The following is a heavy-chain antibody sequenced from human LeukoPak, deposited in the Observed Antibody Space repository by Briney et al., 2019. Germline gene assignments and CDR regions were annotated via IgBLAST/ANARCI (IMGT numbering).Heavy chain of an antibody. CDR1: GFTFSSYG. CDR3: AKDGDYDSSGYYYWNGMDV. D-gene: IGHD3-22*01. J-gene: IGHJ6*02. V-gene: IGHV3-30*18. CDR2: ISYDGSNK. Sequence: GGSLRLSCAASGFTFSSYGMHWVRQAPGKGLEWVAVISYDGSNKYYADSVKGRFTISRDNSKNTLYLQMNSLRAEDTALYYCAKDGDYDSSGYYYWNGMDVWGQGTTVTVSS.